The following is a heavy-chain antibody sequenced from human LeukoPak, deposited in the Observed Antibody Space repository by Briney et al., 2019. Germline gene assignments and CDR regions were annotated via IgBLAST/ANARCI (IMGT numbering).Heavy chain of an antibody. CDR1: GGSISSGGYY. V-gene: IGHV4-31*03. D-gene: IGHD1-1*01. J-gene: IGHJ4*02. Sequence: SQTLSLTCTVSGGSISSGGYYWSWIRQHPGKGLEWIGCIYYSGSTYYNPSLKSRVTISVDTSKNQFSLKLSSVTAADTAVYYSSVLTDDAGYFDYWGQGTLVTVSS. CDR2: IYYSGST. CDR3: SVLTDDAGYFDY.